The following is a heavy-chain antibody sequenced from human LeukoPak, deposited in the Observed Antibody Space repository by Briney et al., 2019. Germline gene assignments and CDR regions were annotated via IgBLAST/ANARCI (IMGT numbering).Heavy chain of an antibody. CDR1: GFTFSSYS. Sequence: GGSLRLSCAASGFTFSSYSMNWVRQAPGKGLEWVSSISSSSSYIYYADSVKGRFIISRDKAKKSLYLPMTPLRAEATAVYYCARERPTLAQNWNDVSSGMDVWGQGTTVTVSS. CDR3: ARERPTLAQNWNDVSSGMDV. CDR2: ISSSSSYI. J-gene: IGHJ6*02. V-gene: IGHV3-21*04. D-gene: IGHD1-1*01.